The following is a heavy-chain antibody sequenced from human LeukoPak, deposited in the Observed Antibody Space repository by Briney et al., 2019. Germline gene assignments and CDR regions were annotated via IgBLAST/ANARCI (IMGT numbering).Heavy chain of an antibody. J-gene: IGHJ4*02. Sequence: ASVKVSCKAFGYNSTGNYMHWVRQAPGQGLEWMGWINSNSGVTKYAQKFQARITMTRDTSIRTGYMELRSLISDDTAMYYCARSLVNWGRGTLVTVSS. CDR2: INSNSGVT. CDR3: ARSLVN. CDR1: GYNSTGNY. D-gene: IGHD6-6*01. V-gene: IGHV1-2*02.